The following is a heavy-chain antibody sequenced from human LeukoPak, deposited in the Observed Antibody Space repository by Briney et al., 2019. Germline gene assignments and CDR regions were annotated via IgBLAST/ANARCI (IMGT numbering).Heavy chain of an antibody. CDR2: INHSAST. V-gene: IGHV4-34*01. CDR3: ARVRLSSGWYQGYYFDY. CDR1: GGSFSGYY. D-gene: IGHD6-19*01. J-gene: IGHJ4*02. Sequence: SETLSLTCAVYGGSFSGYYWSWIRQPPGKGLEWIGEINHSASTNYNPSLKSRVTISVDTSKNQFSLKLSSVTAADTAVYYCARVRLSSGWYQGYYFDYWGQGTLVTVSS.